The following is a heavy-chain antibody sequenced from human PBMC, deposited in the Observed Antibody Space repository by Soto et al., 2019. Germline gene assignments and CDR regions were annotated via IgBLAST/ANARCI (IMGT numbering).Heavy chain of an antibody. D-gene: IGHD4-17*01. CDR2: VPYDGSKN. CDR3: SKDLSVIATVNYFDY. CDR1: GFTFSDYG. Sequence: QVQLVESGGGVVQPGRSLRLSCVASGFTFSDYGMHWVRQAPGKGLEWVAVVPYDGSKNYYADSVKGRFTISRDNSKNTLYLQVNSLRAEDTAIYYCSKDLSVIATVNYFDYRGQGTRVTVSS. J-gene: IGHJ4*02. V-gene: IGHV3-30*18.